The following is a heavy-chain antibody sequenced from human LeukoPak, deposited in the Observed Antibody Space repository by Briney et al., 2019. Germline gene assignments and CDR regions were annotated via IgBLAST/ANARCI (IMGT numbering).Heavy chain of an antibody. D-gene: IGHD3-10*01. CDR3: AGTSITMVRGVIIPFDP. CDR2: IYYSGST. CDR1: GGSLRGDNYS. J-gene: IGHJ5*02. V-gene: IGHV4-61*01. Sequence: SETLSLTCTVSGGSLRGDNYSWTWIWQPPGKGLEWIGYIYYSGSTNYNPSLKSRVTISVDTSKNQFSLKLSSVTAADTAVYYCAGTSITMVRGVIIPFDPWGQGTLVTVSS.